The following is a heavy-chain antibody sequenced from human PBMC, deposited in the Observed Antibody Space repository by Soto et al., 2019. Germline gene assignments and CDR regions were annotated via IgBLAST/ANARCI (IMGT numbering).Heavy chain of an antibody. CDR2: IKSKADGGTT. CDR1: DFTFANAW. D-gene: IGHD4-17*01. V-gene: IGHV3-15*07. Sequence: GSLRLYCAASDFTFANAWISWVRQAPGKGLEWVGRIKSKADGGTTDYAAPVKGRFTISRDESQNTLYLQMNSLKTEDTAVYYCTSLYYGHWGQGTLVTVSS. CDR3: TSLYYGH. J-gene: IGHJ4*02.